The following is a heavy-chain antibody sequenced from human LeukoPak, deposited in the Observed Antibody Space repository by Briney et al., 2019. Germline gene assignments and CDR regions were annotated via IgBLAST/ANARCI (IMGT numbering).Heavy chain of an antibody. V-gene: IGHV4-39*01. J-gene: IGHJ4*02. CDR1: GGSISSSSYY. Sequence: SETLSLTCTVSGGSISSSSYYWGWIRQPPGKGLEWIGSIYYSGSTYYNPSLKSRVTISVGTSKNQFSLKLSSVTAADTAVYYCARRRRKRELLFTRGEKYFGYWGQGTLVTVSS. CDR3: ARRRRKRELLFTRGEKYFGY. CDR2: IYYSGST. D-gene: IGHD1-26*01.